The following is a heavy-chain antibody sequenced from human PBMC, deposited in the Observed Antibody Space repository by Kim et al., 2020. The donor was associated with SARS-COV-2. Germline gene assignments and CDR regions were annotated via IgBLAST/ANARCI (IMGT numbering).Heavy chain of an antibody. Sequence: SETLSLTCAVYGGSFSGYYWSWIRQPPGKGLEWIGEINHSGSTNYNPSLKSRVTISVDTSKNQFSLKLSSVTAADTAVYYCARGVLRYFDWLTQSPKPYYYYGMDVWGQGTTVTVSS. CDR2: INHSGST. D-gene: IGHD3-9*01. CDR3: ARGVLRYFDWLTQSPKPYYYYGMDV. CDR1: GGSFSGYY. V-gene: IGHV4-34*01. J-gene: IGHJ6*02.